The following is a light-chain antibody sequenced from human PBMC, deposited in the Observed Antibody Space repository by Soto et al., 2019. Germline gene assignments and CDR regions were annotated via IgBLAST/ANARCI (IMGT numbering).Light chain of an antibody. J-gene: IGKJ1*01. CDR2: DAS. CDR3: QQYNSYSWT. CDR1: QSISSW. Sequence: DIHMTQSPSTLSASVGDRVTIICRASQSISSWLAWYQQKPGKAPKLLIYDASSLESGVPSRFSGSGSGTEFTLTISSLQPDDFATYYRQQYNSYSWTFGQGNKVDIK. V-gene: IGKV1-5*02.